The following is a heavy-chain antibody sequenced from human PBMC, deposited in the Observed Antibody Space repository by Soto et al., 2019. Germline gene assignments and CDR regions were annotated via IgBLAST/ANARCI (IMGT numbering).Heavy chain of an antibody. D-gene: IGHD6-13*01. CDR3: ARNYIAAAGPYYFDY. CDR2: INAGNGNT. J-gene: IGHJ4*02. CDR1: GYTSTSYA. V-gene: IGHV1-3*01. Sequence: GASVKVSCKASGYTSTSYAMHWVRQAPGQRLEWMGWINAGNGNTKYSQKFQGRVTITRDTSASTAYMELSSLRSEDTAVYYCARNYIAAAGPYYFDYWGQGTLVTVSS.